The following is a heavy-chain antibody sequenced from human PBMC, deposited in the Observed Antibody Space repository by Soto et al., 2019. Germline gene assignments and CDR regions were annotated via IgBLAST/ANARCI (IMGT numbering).Heavy chain of an antibody. J-gene: IGHJ5*02. D-gene: IGHD4-4*01. CDR2: IIPIFGTA. Sequence: SVKVSCKASGGTFSSYAISWVRQAPGQGLEWMGGIIPIFGTANYAQKFQGRVTITADESTSTAYMELSSLRSEDTAVYYCARDLLRYSNYGVGTLINWFDPWGQGTRVTVSS. CDR1: GGTFSSYA. V-gene: IGHV1-69*13. CDR3: ARDLLRYSNYGVGTLINWFDP.